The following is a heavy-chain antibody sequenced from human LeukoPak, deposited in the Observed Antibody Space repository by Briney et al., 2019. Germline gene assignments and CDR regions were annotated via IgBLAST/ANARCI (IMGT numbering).Heavy chain of an antibody. CDR3: ARLRYSSGWYPPPTDY. Sequence: SETLSLTCTVSGGSISSYYWSWIRQPPGKGLEWIGSIYYSGSTYYNPSLKSRVTISVDTSKNQFSLKLSSVTAADTAVYYCARLRYSSGWYPPPTDYWGQGTLVTVSS. V-gene: IGHV4-59*05. CDR1: GGSISSYY. D-gene: IGHD6-19*01. CDR2: IYYSGST. J-gene: IGHJ4*02.